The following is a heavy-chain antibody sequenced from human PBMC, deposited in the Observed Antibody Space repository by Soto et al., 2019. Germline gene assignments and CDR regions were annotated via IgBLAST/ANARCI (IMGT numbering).Heavy chain of an antibody. CDR1: GFTFNNYA. J-gene: IGHJ4*02. CDR3: AKLGSSSWSPHYYFDY. V-gene: IGHV3-23*01. Sequence: PGGSPSLSCAASGFTFNNYAMGWVRQAPGKGLEWVSAITDSGDDTYYIDSVKGRFTISRDNSKSTLYLQMNSLRAEDTAIYYCAKLGSSSWSPHYYFDYWGQGTLVTLSS. CDR2: ITDSGDDT. D-gene: IGHD2-2*01.